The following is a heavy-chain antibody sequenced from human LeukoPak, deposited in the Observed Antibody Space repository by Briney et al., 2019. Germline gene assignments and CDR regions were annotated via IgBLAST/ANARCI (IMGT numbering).Heavy chain of an antibody. J-gene: IGHJ4*02. Sequence: PGGSLRLSCAASGFTFSSYAMSWVRQAPGKGLEWVSAISGSGGSTYYADSVKGRFTISRDNSKNTLYLQMNSLRAEDTAVYYCAKLNLWLGELLSGPDYWGQGTLVTVSS. CDR3: AKLNLWLGELLSGPDY. D-gene: IGHD3-10*01. V-gene: IGHV3-23*01. CDR1: GFTFSSYA. CDR2: ISGSGGST.